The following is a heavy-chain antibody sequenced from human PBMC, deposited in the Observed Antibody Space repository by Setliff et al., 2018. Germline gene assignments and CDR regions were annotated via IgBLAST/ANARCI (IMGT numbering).Heavy chain of an antibody. CDR3: AADMNSSGPCYYYYGMDV. CDR1: GFTFTSSA. J-gene: IGHJ6*02. V-gene: IGHV1-58*02. CDR2: IVVGSGNT. D-gene: IGHD6-19*01. Sequence: SVKVSCKASGFTFTSSAMQWVRQARGQRLEWIGWIVVGSGNTNYAQKFQERVTITRDMSTSTAYMELSSLRSEDTAVYYCAADMNSSGPCYYYYGMDVWGQGTTVTVSS.